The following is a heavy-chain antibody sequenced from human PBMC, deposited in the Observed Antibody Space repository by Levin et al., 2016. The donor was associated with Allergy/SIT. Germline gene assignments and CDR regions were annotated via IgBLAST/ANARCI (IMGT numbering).Heavy chain of an antibody. J-gene: IGHJ6*02. CDR3: ARGGTTPYYFAMDV. V-gene: IGHV1-18*01. CDR2: IGVYSGNT. Sequence: ASVKVSCKASGYTFTSHVMTWVRQAPGQGLEWMGWIGVYSGNTQYAQNLQGRVTMTTDTSTTTAYMELRSLRSDDTAVYYCARGGTTPYYFAMDVWGQGTTVTVSS. D-gene: IGHD1-26*01. CDR1: GYTFTSHV.